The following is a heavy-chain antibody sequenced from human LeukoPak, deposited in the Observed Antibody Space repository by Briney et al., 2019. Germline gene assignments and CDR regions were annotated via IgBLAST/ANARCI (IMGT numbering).Heavy chain of an antibody. CDR1: GYTFTGYY. J-gene: IGHJ4*02. Sequence: ASMKVSCKASGYTFTGYYMHWVRQAPGQGLEWMGWINPNSGGTNYAQKFQGRVTMTRDTSISTAYMELSRLRSDDTAVYYCARDRRYSGSYYELDYWGQGTLVTVSS. V-gene: IGHV1-2*02. D-gene: IGHD1-26*01. CDR3: ARDRRYSGSYYELDY. CDR2: INPNSGGT.